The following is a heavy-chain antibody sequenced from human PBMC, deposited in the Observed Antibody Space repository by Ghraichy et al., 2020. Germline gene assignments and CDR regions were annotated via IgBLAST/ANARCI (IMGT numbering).Heavy chain of an antibody. CDR2: ISGSGGST. Sequence: GGSLRLSCAASGFTFSSYAMSWVRQAPGKGLEWVSAISGSGGSTYYADSVKGRFTISRDNSKNTLYLQMNSLRAEDTAVYYCAKDRGPLRGYSGYDCYWGQGTLVTVSS. J-gene: IGHJ4*02. CDR1: GFTFSSYA. CDR3: AKDRGPLRGYSGYDCY. V-gene: IGHV3-23*01. D-gene: IGHD5-12*01.